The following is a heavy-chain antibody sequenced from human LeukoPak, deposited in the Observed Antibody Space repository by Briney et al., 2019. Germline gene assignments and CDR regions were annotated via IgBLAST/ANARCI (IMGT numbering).Heavy chain of an antibody. V-gene: IGHV3-23*01. J-gene: IGHJ4*02. CDR2: ISSSGGST. D-gene: IGHD5-12*01. Sequence: HPGGSLRLSCAASGFTFNTYAMNWVRQAPGKGLEWVSTISSSGGSTYYADSVKGRFTISRDNSKNTLYLQMNSLRAEDTAVYYCAKSRSGYAETGDYWGQGTLVTVSS. CDR1: GFTFNTYA. CDR3: AKSRSGYAETGDY.